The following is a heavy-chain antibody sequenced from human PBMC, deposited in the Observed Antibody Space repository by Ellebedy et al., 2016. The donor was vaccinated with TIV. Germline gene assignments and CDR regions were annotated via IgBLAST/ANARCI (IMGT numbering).Heavy chain of an antibody. V-gene: IGHV2-70*11. CDR3: AREDGEFSYALDS. CDR1: GFSLSTSGMC. CDR2: IDRDEDT. Sequence: SGPTLVKPTETLTLTCTFSGFSLSTSGMCINWIRQPPGKALEWLARIDRDEDTYYSTSLQSRLTISKDRTRNQVVLTMTSMDADDSGMYFCAREDGEFSYALDSWGQGILVTVST. D-gene: IGHD3-16*01. J-gene: IGHJ4*02.